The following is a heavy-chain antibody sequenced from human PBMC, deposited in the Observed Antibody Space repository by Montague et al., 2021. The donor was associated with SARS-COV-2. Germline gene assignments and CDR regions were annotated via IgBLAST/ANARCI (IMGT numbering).Heavy chain of an antibody. D-gene: IGHD3-22*01. J-gene: IGHJ4*02. CDR1: VGSISSNNCY. V-gene: IGHV4-39*07. CDR3: ARDGFYYDRSGPSNFDY. CDR2: FYYSGST. Sequence: SETLSLTCTVSVGSISSNNCYWGWIRQPPGKALEWIGSFYYSGSTYYNPSLKSRVTMSVATSQNQFSLKLSSVTAADTAVYYCARDGFYYDRSGPSNFDYWGQGTLVTVSS.